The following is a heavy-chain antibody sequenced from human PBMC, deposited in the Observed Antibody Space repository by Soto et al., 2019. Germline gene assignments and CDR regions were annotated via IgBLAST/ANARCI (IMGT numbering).Heavy chain of an antibody. D-gene: IGHD6-13*01. Sequence: PGESLKISCKGSGYSFTSYWIGWVRQMPGKGLEWMGIIYPGDSDTRYSPSFQGQVTISADKSISTAYLQWSSLKASDTAMYYCARRYWYRDGSSWYYFDYWGQGTLVTVSS. CDR1: GYSFTSYW. CDR2: IYPGDSDT. CDR3: ARRYWYRDGSSWYYFDY. V-gene: IGHV5-51*01. J-gene: IGHJ4*02.